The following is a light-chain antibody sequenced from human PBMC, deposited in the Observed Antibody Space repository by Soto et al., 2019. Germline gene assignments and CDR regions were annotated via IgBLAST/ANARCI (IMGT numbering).Light chain of an antibody. Sequence: DMEMTQSPSFAYASVRDRVTITWRAIQSSSYWFGWYQQKPWKAPHLLCDEASSLVSGVPSRFSGSGSGRDFTLCIRSRQPEDSATYYCQKAKNFPLTLGGGTKVEIK. CDR3: QKAKNFPLT. J-gene: IGKJ4*01. CDR2: EAS. V-gene: IGKV1-12*01. CDR1: QSSSYW.